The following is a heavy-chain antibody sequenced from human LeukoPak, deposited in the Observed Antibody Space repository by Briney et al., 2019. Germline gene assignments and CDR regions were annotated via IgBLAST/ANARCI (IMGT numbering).Heavy chain of an antibody. J-gene: IGHJ5*02. CDR1: GFTFSSYS. CDR2: ISSSSSYI. V-gene: IGHV3-21*01. D-gene: IGHD3-22*01. CDR3: ARVSDYYDSSGPSWFDP. Sequence: PGGSLRLSCAASGFTFSSYSMNWVRQAPGKGLEWVSSISSSSSYIYYADSVKGRFTISRDNAKNSLYLQMNSLRAEDTAVYYCARVSDYYDSSGPSWFDPWGQGTLVTVSS.